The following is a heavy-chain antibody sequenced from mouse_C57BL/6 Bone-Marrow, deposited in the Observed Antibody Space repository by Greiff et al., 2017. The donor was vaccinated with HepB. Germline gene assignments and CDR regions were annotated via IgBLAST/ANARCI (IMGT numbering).Heavy chain of an antibody. V-gene: IGHV1-22*01. CDR3: AREELTGTFEFAY. CDR1: GYTFTDYN. J-gene: IGHJ3*01. D-gene: IGHD4-1*01. Sequence: EVQLQQSGPELVKPGASVKMSCKASGYTFTDYNMHWVKQSHGKSLEWIGYINPNNGGTSYNQKFKGKATLTVNKSSSTAYMELRSLTSEDSAVYDCAREELTGTFEFAYWGQGTLVTVSA. CDR2: INPNNGGT.